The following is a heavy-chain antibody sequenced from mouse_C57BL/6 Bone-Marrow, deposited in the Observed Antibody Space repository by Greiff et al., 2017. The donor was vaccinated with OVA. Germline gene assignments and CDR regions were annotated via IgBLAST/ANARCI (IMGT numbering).Heavy chain of an antibody. J-gene: IGHJ4*01. CDR3: ALGGYYYAMDD. V-gene: IGHV1-42*01. CDR1: GYSFTGYY. D-gene: IGHD1-1*02. CDR2: INPSTGGT. Sequence: EVQLQESGPELVKPGASVKISCKASGYSFTGYYMNWVKQSPEKSLEWIGEINPSTGGTTYNQKFKAKATLTVDKYSSTAYMQRKILTSEDSAVYYCALGGYYYAMDDWGQGTSVTVSS.